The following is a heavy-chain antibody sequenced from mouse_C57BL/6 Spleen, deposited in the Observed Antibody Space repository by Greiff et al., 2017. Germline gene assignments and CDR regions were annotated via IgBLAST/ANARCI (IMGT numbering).Heavy chain of an antibody. J-gene: IGHJ4*01. CDR2: INPNYGTT. V-gene: IGHV1-39*01. CDR3: ARSRGSRYAMDY. Sequence: EVQLQQSGPELVKPGASVKISCTASGYSFTDYNMNWVKQSHGQSLEWIGVINPNYGTTSYNQKFKGKATLTVNQSSSTTYMQLNSLTSEDSAVYYDARSRGSRYAMDYWGQGTSVTVSA. D-gene: IGHD3-1*01. CDR1: GYSFTDYN.